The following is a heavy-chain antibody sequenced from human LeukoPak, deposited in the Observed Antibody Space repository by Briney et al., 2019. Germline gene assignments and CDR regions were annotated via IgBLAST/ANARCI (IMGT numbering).Heavy chain of an antibody. CDR3: ARDFEDYGGFDY. Sequence: GGSLRLSCAASGFTFSSYAMSWVRQGPGKGLEWVSAISAGGGSTYYADSVKGRFTISRDNSKNTLYLQMNSLRAEDTAVYYCARDFEDYGGFDYWGQGTLVTVSS. CDR1: GFTFSSYA. J-gene: IGHJ4*02. D-gene: IGHD4-23*01. V-gene: IGHV3-23*01. CDR2: ISAGGGST.